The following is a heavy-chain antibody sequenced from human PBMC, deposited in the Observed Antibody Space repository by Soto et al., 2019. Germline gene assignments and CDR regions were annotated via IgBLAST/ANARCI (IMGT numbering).Heavy chain of an antibody. CDR2: IGRGGDT. CDR3: AKDGTTTGIHYYAMDV. Sequence: GGSLRLSCEVSGFTLTSYGMNWVRQAPDKGLEWVSTIGRGGDTYYADSVKGRFTISRDNSKNTLFLQMNSLRAEDTALYFCAKDGTTTGIHYYAMDVWGQGTTVTVSS. J-gene: IGHJ6*02. V-gene: IGHV3-23*01. D-gene: IGHD1-1*01. CDR1: GFTLTSYG.